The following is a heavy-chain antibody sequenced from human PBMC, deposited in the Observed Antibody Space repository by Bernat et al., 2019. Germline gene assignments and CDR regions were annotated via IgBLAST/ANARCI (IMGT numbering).Heavy chain of an antibody. CDR2: ISSSSSTI. CDR3: ARALGALSAAIRDYFDY. Sequence: EVQLVESGGGLVQPGGSLRLSCAASGFTFSSYSMNWVRQAPGKGLEWVSYISSSSSTIYYADSVKGRFTISSDNAKNSLYLQMNSLRAEDTAVYDCARALGALSAAIRDYFDYWGQGTLVTVSS. J-gene: IGHJ4*02. D-gene: IGHD2-2*01. CDR1: GFTFSSYS. V-gene: IGHV3-48*01.